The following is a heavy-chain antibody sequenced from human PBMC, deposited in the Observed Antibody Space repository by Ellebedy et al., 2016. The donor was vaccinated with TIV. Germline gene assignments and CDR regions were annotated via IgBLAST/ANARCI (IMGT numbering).Heavy chain of an antibody. D-gene: IGHD3-10*01. J-gene: IGHJ4*02. CDR3: ARRAMVRGVITNPLFDY. CDR2: IYPGDSDT. V-gene: IGHV5-51*01. CDR1: GYSFTSYW. Sequence: GESLKISXKGSGYSFTSYWIGWVRQMPGKGLEWMGIIYPGDSDTRYSPSFQGQVTISADKSISTAYLQWSSLKASDTAMYYCARRAMVRGVITNPLFDYWGQGTLVTVSS.